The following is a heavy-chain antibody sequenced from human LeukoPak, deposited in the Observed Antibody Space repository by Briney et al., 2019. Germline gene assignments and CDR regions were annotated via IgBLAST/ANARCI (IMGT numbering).Heavy chain of an antibody. CDR1: GGSISSHY. V-gene: IGHV4-59*11. D-gene: IGHD3-9*01. CDR3: ARESRYFDWLFYFDY. J-gene: IGHJ4*02. CDR2: IYYSGST. Sequence: TASETLSLTRTVSGGSISSHYWSWIRQPPGKGLEWIGYIYYSGSTNYNPSLKSRVTISVDTSKNQFSLKLSSVTAADTAVYYCARESRYFDWLFYFDYWGQGVLVTVSS.